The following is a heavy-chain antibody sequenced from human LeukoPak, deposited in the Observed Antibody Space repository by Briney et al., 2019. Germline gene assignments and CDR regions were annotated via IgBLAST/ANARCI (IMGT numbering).Heavy chain of an antibody. CDR2: TYFLSRWYN. D-gene: IGHD5-24*01. CDR1: GGSVSTNSAA. Sequence: SQTLSLTCAISGGSVSTNSAAWNWMRQSPSRGLEWLGRTYFLSRWYNEYATSVQGRITINPDTSRNHFSLQLNSVSPEDTAVYYCARWQHGPRYFDYWGQGTLVSVSS. CDR3: ARWQHGPRYFDY. J-gene: IGHJ4*02. V-gene: IGHV6-1*01.